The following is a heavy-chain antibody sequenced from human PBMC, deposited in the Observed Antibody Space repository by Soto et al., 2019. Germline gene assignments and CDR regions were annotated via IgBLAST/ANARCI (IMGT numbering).Heavy chain of an antibody. D-gene: IGHD2-2*01. V-gene: IGHV3-33*01. CDR1: GFTFSSYG. CDR2: IWYDGSNK. J-gene: IGHJ4*02. CDR3: ARTVVPAARIDY. Sequence: QVQLVESGGGVVQPGRSLRLSCAASGFTFSSYGMHWVRQAPGKGLEWVAVIWYDGSNKYYADSVKGRFTISRDNSKNTLYLQMIRLRAEDTAVYYCARTVVPAARIDYWGQGTLVTVSS.